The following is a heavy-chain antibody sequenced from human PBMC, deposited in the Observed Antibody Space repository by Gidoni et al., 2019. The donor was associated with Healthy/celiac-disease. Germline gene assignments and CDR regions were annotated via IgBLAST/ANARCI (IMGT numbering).Heavy chain of an antibody. D-gene: IGHD3-3*01. J-gene: IGHJ4*02. CDR2: IYYSGST. V-gene: IGHV4-59*01. CDR3: ARSWYDFWSYPLFDY. CDR1: GGSIRSYY. Sequence: QVQLQESCPGLVPPSETLSLTCTVSGGSIRSYYWSWIRQPPGKGLEWIGYIYYSGSTNYNPSLKSRVTISVDTSKNQFSLKLSSVTAADTAVYYCARSWYDFWSYPLFDYWGQGTLVTVSS.